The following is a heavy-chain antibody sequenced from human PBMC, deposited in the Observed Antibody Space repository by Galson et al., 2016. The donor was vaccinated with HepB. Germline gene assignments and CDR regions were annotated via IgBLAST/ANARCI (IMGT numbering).Heavy chain of an antibody. J-gene: IGHJ4*02. Sequence: CAISGDSVSSNSVAWNWIGQSPSRGLEWLGRTYYRSKWYNDYAVYVKSRITINPDTPKNQFSLQLNSVTPEDTALYYCARDRNFKLTWIQLRKRGTGDGFDYWGQGTLVTVSS. D-gene: IGHD5-18*01. CDR1: GDSVSSNSVA. CDR2: TYYRSKWYN. CDR3: ARDRNFKLTWIQLRKRGTGDGFDY. V-gene: IGHV6-1*01.